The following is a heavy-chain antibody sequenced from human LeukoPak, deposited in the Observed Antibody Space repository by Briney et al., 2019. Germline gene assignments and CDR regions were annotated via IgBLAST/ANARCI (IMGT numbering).Heavy chain of an antibody. CDR2: IKQDGSEK. D-gene: IGHD1-26*01. Sequence: GGSLRLSCAASEFTFSSYWMSWVRQAPGKGLEWVANIKQDGSEKYYVDSVKGRFTISRDNAKNSLYLQMNSLRAEDTAVYYCASDKIVGASRFDYWGQGTLVTVSS. V-gene: IGHV3-7*01. CDR1: EFTFSSYW. J-gene: IGHJ4*02. CDR3: ASDKIVGASRFDY.